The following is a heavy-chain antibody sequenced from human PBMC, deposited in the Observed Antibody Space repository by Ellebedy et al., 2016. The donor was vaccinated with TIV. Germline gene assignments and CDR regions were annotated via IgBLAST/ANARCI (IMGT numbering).Heavy chain of an antibody. D-gene: IGHD3-22*01. CDR1: GYTFTGYY. CDR3: ATVRPMYYYDSTSPWFDP. V-gene: IGHV1-2*02. CDR2: INPNSGGT. J-gene: IGHJ5*02. Sequence: ASVKVSXXASGYTFTGYYMHWVRQAPGQGLEWMGWINPNSGGTNYAQKFQGRVTMTRDTSISTAYMELSSLRSEDTAVYYCATVRPMYYYDSTSPWFDPWGQGTLVTVSS.